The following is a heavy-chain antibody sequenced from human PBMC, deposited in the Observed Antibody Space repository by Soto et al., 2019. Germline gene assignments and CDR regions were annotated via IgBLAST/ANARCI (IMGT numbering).Heavy chain of an antibody. CDR2: IYYSGST. Sequence: QVQLQESGPGLVKPSQTLSLTCTVSGGSISSGGYYWSWIRQHPGKGLEWIGYIYYSGSTYYNPSLKSRVTISVDTSKNQFSLKLSSVTAADTAVYYCARSPRGEVRGVIRHGMDVWGQGTTVTVSS. CDR3: ARSPRGEVRGVIRHGMDV. J-gene: IGHJ6*02. D-gene: IGHD3-10*01. CDR1: GGSISSGGYY. V-gene: IGHV4-31*03.